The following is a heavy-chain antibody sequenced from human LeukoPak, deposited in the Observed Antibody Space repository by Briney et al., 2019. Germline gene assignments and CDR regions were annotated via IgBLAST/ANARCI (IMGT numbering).Heavy chain of an antibody. V-gene: IGHV3-23*01. CDR2: ISGSGGST. J-gene: IGHJ4*02. CDR3: AISPPEYGSGSYYPEDY. Sequence: HPGGSLRLSCAASGFTFSSYAMSWVRQAPGKGLEWVSAISGSGGSTYYADSVKGRFTISRDNSKNTLYLQMNSLRAEDTAVYYCAISPPEYGSGSYYPEDYWGQGTLVTVSS. D-gene: IGHD3-10*01. CDR1: GFTFSSYA.